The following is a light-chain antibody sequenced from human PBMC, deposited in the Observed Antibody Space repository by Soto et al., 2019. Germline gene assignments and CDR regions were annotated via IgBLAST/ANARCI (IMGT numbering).Light chain of an antibody. CDR1: TGAVTGGYY. CDR3: LLYYGAQLGV. CDR2: STN. J-gene: IGLJ2*01. V-gene: IGLV7-43*01. Sequence: QAVVTQEPSLTVSPGGTVTLTCATSTGAVTGGYYPNWFQQKPGQAPRALIYSTNNKYSWTPARFSGSLLGGKAALTLSGVQPEDEADYYCLLYYGAQLGVFGGGTKVTVL.